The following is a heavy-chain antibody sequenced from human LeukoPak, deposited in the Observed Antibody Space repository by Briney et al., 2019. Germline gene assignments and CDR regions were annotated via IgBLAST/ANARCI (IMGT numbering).Heavy chain of an antibody. CDR3: AGEALYSGYGKGVFDY. V-gene: IGHV1-2*02. J-gene: IGHJ4*02. CDR2: INPNSGGT. D-gene: IGHD5-12*01. Sequence: GASVKVSCKASGYTFTGYYMHWVRQAPGQGLEWMGWINPNSGGTNYAQKFQGRVTMTRDTSISTAYMELSRLRSDDTAVYYCAGEALYSGYGKGVFDYWGQGTLVTVSS. CDR1: GYTFTGYY.